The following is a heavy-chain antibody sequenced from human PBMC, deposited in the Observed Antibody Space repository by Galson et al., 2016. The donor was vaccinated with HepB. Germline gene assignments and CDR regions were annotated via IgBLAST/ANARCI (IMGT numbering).Heavy chain of an antibody. CDR3: ARSYYDSSGHTFDY. CDR1: GFTFSSYS. D-gene: IGHD3-22*01. CDR2: MSYDGSNK. V-gene: IGHV3-30*04. Sequence: SLRLSCAASGFTFSSYSMHWVRQAPGKGLEWVAVMSYDGSNKYYADSVKGRFTISRDNSKNTLYLQMNSLRAEDTAVYYCARSYYDSSGHTFDYWGQGTLVTVSS. J-gene: IGHJ4*02.